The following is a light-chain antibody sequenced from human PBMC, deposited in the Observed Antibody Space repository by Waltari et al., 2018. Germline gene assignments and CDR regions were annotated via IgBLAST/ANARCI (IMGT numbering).Light chain of an antibody. CDR2: GAS. V-gene: IGKV3-20*01. Sequence: EIVLTQSPGTLSLSPGERATLSCRASQSIGRYLAWYQQKPDQAPSLLIDGASSRATGIPDRFSGSGSGTDFSLTISRLEPEDFAVYYCQNHERLPATFGQGTKVEIK. CDR3: QNHERLPAT. CDR1: QSIGRY. J-gene: IGKJ1*01.